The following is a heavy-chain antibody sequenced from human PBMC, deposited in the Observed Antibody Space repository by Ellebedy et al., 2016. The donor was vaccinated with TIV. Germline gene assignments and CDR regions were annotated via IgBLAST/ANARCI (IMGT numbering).Heavy chain of an antibody. J-gene: IGHJ5*02. Sequence: MPSETLSLTCTVSGGSISSGSYYWGWLRQPPGTGREWLGNIYYSGSTYYNPSLKSRVTISVDTSKNQFSLKLSSVTAADTAVYYCARNPFSDWFDPWGQGTLVTVSS. D-gene: IGHD1-26*01. CDR1: GGSISSGSYY. CDR2: IYYSGST. CDR3: ARNPFSDWFDP. V-gene: IGHV4-39*01.